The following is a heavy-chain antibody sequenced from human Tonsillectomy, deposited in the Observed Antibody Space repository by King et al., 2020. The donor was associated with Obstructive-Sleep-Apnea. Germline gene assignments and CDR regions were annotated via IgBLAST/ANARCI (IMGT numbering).Heavy chain of an antibody. CDR2: ISYSGTT. CDR1: GDSINSYY. Sequence: QLQESGPGLVKPSETLSLTCSVSGDSINSYYWNWVRQSPGNGLKGIGYISYSGTTNYNPSLKSGVTISVDTSTYPFYLKLSAVTAADTAVYYCAGPRFDYWGQGTLVTVSS. V-gene: IGHV4-59*01. J-gene: IGHJ4*02. CDR3: AGPRFDY.